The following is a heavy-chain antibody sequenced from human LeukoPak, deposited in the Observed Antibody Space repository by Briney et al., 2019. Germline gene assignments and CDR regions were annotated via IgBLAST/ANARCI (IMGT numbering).Heavy chain of an antibody. D-gene: IGHD3/OR15-3a*01. V-gene: IGHV4-59*08. CDR3: ARHGFRTGGSWIFDY. Sequence: SETLSLTCTVSGSSMSSYYWSWIRQPPGKGLEWLGYTYYSGTTNYNPSLKDRVTISVDTSNNQFSLKLSSVTAADTAVYFCARHGFRTGGSWIFDYWGQGALVTVSS. CDR1: GSSMSSYY. CDR2: TYYSGTT. J-gene: IGHJ4*02.